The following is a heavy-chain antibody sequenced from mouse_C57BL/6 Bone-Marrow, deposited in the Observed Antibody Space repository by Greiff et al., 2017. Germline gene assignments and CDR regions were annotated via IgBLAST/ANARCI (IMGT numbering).Heavy chain of an antibody. V-gene: IGHV1-81*01. CDR3: ASQEYVPYALES. J-gene: IGHJ4*01. CDR1: GYTFTSYG. Sequence: QVQLQQSGAELARPGASVKLSCKASGYTFTSYGIRWVKQRPGQGLEWIGEIYPRSGNTYYNEKFKGKATLTADKSSSTACMDLRSLTSEDSAVFLRASQEYVPYALESWVQGTPAFVSS. CDR2: IYPRSGNT. D-gene: IGHD3-1*01.